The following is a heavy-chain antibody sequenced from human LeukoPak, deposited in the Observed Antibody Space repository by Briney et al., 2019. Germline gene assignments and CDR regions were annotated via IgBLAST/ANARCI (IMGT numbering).Heavy chain of an antibody. CDR1: GFTFSSYG. J-gene: IGHJ6*02. Sequence: GRSLRLSCAASGFTFSSYGMHWVRQAPGKGLEWVSSISSSSSYIYYADSVKGRFTISRDNAKNSLYLQMNSLRAEDTAVYYCARYVLGGSGSPNPLYYYGMDVWGQGTTVTVSS. D-gene: IGHD3-10*01. CDR3: ARYVLGGSGSPNPLYYYGMDV. V-gene: IGHV3-21*01. CDR2: ISSSSSYI.